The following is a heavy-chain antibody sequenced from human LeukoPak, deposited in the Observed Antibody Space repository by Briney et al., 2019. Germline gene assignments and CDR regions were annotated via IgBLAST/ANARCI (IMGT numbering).Heavy chain of an antibody. D-gene: IGHD6-13*01. CDR2: IWYDGSNK. J-gene: IGHJ4*02. CDR1: GFTFSSYG. V-gene: IGHV3-33*01. Sequence: PGGSLRLSCAASGFTFSSYGMHWVRQAPGKGLEWVAVIWYDGSNKYYADSVKGRLTISRDNSKNTLYLQMNSLRAEDTAVYYCARAPGIAELYFDYWGQGTLVIVSS. CDR3: ARAPGIAELYFDY.